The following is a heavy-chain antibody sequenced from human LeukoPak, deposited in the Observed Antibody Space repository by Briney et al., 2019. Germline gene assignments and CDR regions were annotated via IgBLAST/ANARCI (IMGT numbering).Heavy chain of an antibody. CDR1: GFTVSSNS. CDR2: IYSDNT. D-gene: IGHD2-15*01. J-gene: IGHJ6*03. CDR3: ARVPLYCSDGSCYVNYYYYYMDV. V-gene: IGHV3-53*01. Sequence: PGGSLRLSCTVSGFTVSSNSMSWVRQAPGKGLEWVSFIYSDNTHYSDSVKGRFTISRDNGKNSLYLQMNSLRAEDTAVYYCARVPLYCSDGSCYVNYYYYYMDVWGKGTTVTVSS.